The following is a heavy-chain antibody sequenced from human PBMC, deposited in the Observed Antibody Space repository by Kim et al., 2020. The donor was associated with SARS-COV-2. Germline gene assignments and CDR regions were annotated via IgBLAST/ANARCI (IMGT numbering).Heavy chain of an antibody. J-gene: IGHJ4*01. CDR2: IIPILSII. Sequence: SVKVSCKPSGGTFSTYAFTWVRQAPGQGLEWMGTIIPILSIINYAQQFQGRVTITADTSTNTAYMELSSLRFEDTAVYYCARDRKGYGDPKRPFDYWGQGTVVTVSS. V-gene: IGHV1-69*04. CDR3: ARDRKGYGDPKRPFDY. CDR1: GGTFSTYA. D-gene: IGHD4-17*01.